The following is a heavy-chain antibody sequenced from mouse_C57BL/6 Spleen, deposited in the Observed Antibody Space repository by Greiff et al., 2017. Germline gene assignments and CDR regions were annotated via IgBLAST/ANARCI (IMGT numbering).Heavy chain of an antibody. D-gene: IGHD3-2*02. J-gene: IGHJ2*01. CDR3: ARGAQATLYYFDY. Sequence: VQLQQSGAALVRPGTSVKMSCKASGYTFTNYWIGWAKQRPGHGLEWIGDIYPGGGYTNYNEKFKGKATLTADKSSSTAYMQFSSLTSEDSAIXYCARGAQATLYYFDYWGQGTTLTVSS. V-gene: IGHV1-63*01. CDR1: GYTFTNYW. CDR2: IYPGGGYT.